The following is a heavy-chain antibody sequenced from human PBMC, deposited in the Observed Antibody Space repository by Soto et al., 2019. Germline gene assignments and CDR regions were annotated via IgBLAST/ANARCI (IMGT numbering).Heavy chain of an antibody. J-gene: IGHJ3*01. CDR2: INPLKGDT. Sequence: QVQLVQSGAEMKKPGASVKVSCKASGYTFSTYGITWVRQAPGQGLDWMGWINPLKGDTNSEARFQDRVTMTTDTSTRTAYMELRSLRSDDTTVYYCARVKVPAAILGAFDLWGQGTLVTVSS. D-gene: IGHD2-2*01. CDR3: ARVKVPAAILGAFDL. CDR1: GYTFSTYG. V-gene: IGHV1-18*01.